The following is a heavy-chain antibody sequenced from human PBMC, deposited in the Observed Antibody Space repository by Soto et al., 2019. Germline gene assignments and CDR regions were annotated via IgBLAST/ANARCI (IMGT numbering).Heavy chain of an antibody. CDR2: IWYDGSNK. CDR3: ARDVADSSGYYYSLGIYYYYGMDV. V-gene: IGHV3-33*01. J-gene: IGHJ6*02. CDR1: GFTFSSYG. Sequence: QVQLVESGGGVVQPGRSLRLSCAASGFTFSSYGMHWVRQAPGKGLEWVAVIWYDGSNKYYADSVKGRFTISRDNSKNTLYLQMNSLRAEDTAVYYCARDVADSSGYYYSLGIYYYYGMDVWGQGTTVTVSS. D-gene: IGHD3-22*01.